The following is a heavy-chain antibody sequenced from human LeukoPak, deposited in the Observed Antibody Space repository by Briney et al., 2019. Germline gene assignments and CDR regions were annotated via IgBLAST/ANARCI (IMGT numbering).Heavy chain of an antibody. J-gene: IGHJ4*02. V-gene: IGHV3-30*02. D-gene: IGHD4/OR15-4a*01. CDR2: IRYDGSNK. CDR1: GFTFSSYG. Sequence: GGSLRLSCAASGFTFSSYGMHWVRQAPGKGLEWVAFIRYDGSNKYYADSVKGRFTISRDNSKNTLYLQMNSLRAEDTAVYYCARRAGAYSHPYDYCGQGTLVTVPS. CDR3: ARRAGAYSHPYDY.